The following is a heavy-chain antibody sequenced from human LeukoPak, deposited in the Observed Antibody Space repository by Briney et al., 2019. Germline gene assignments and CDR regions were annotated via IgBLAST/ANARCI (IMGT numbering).Heavy chain of an antibody. D-gene: IGHD3-22*01. Sequence: GGSLRLSCAASGFIFTNFWMSWVRQAPGEGLEWVANTRPDGSETYYVDSVKGRFTVSRDNAKNSLYRQMNTLRVEDTAVYFCARDASGYYDSWGQGTLVTVSS. V-gene: IGHV3-7*01. J-gene: IGHJ4*02. CDR2: TRPDGSET. CDR1: GFIFTNFW. CDR3: ARDASGYYDS.